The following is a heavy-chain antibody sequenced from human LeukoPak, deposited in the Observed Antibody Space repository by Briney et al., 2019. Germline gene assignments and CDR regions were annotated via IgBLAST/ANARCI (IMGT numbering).Heavy chain of an antibody. CDR2: IRKDGSQK. CDR3: ARESGSVTSEVDFDY. V-gene: IGHV3-7*01. CDR1: GFTFSSYW. Sequence: GSLRLSCAASGFTFSSYWMSWVRQAPGKGLEWVATIRKDGSQKYYVDSVKGRFTISRDNAKNSLYLQMNSLRAEDTAVYYCARESGSVTSEVDFDYWGQGTLVTVSS. D-gene: IGHD4-17*01. J-gene: IGHJ4*02.